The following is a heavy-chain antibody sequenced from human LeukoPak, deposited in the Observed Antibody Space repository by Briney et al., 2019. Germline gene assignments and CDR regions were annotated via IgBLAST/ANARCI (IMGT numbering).Heavy chain of an antibody. CDR2: ISTYNGNT. V-gene: IGHV1-18*01. J-gene: IGHJ4*02. CDR3: ARASSIVGSTSGNY. Sequence: ASVKVSCKASGYTFTKYGITWVRQAPGQGLEWMGWISTYNGNTNYAQKVQGRVAMTTDTSTSTAYMELRSLRSDDTAVYYCARASSIVGSTSGNYWGQGTLVTVSS. D-gene: IGHD1-26*01. CDR1: GYTFTKYG.